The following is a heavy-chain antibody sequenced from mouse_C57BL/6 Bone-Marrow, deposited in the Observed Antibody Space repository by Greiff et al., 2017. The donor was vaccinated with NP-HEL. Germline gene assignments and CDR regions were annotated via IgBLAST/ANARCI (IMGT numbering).Heavy chain of an antibody. J-gene: IGHJ4*01. D-gene: IGHD3-2*02. CDR1: GYAFTNYL. CDR2: INPGSGGT. V-gene: IGHV1-54*01. Sequence: QVQLQQSGAELVRPGTSVKVSCKASGYAFTNYLIEWVKQRPGQGLEWIGVINPGSGGTNYNEKFKGKATLTADKSSSTAYMQLSSLTSEDSAVYFCAIDSSGYGYYAMDYWGQGTSVTVSS. CDR3: AIDSSGYGYYAMDY.